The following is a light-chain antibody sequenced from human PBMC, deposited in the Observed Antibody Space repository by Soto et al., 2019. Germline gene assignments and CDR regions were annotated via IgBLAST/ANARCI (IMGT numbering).Light chain of an antibody. Sequence: EIVLTQSPGTLSLSPGERATLSCRASQSVGSSYLAWYQQKPGQAPRLLIYGASSRATGIPDRFSGSGSGTAFTLTISRREPEDFAVYYCQQYGSSPTWTFGQGTKVEI. CDR1: QSVGSSY. V-gene: IGKV3-20*01. J-gene: IGKJ1*01. CDR2: GAS. CDR3: QQYGSSPTWT.